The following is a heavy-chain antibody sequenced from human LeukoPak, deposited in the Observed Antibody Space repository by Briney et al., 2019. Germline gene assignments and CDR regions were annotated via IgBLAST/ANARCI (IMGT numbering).Heavy chain of an antibody. D-gene: IGHD3-3*01. J-gene: IGHJ4*02. CDR2: ISGSGGST. Sequence: PGGSLRLSCAASGFTFSSYAMNWVRQAPGKGLEWVSAISGSGGSTYYADSVKGRFTISRDNSKNTLNLQMNSLRAEDTAVYYCAKDRGDFWSAFDYWGQGTLVTVSS. V-gene: IGHV3-23*01. CDR1: GFTFSSYA. CDR3: AKDRGDFWSAFDY.